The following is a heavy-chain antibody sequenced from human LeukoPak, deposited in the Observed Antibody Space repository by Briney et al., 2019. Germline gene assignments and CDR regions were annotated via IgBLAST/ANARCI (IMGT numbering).Heavy chain of an antibody. Sequence: GGSLRLSCAASGFTFSSYSMNWVRQAPGKGLEWVSSISSSSSYIYYADSAKGRFTISRDNAKNSLYLQMNSPRAEDTAVYYCARGAGGFYSSSTDVWGQGTTVTVSS. J-gene: IGHJ6*02. CDR1: GFTFSSYS. V-gene: IGHV3-21*01. D-gene: IGHD6-13*01. CDR2: ISSSSSYI. CDR3: ARGAGGFYSSSTDV.